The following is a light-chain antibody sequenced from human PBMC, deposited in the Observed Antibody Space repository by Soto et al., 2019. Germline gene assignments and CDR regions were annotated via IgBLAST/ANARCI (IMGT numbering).Light chain of an antibody. V-gene: IGLV1-40*01. CDR3: QSYDSSLSRSV. CDR2: ANI. J-gene: IGLJ2*01. CDR1: IFNIGRNT. Sequence: QSVLTQPPSASGTPGQRVTVSCSGSIFNIGRNTVSWYQQVPGTAPKLLIYANINRPSGVPDRFSGSKSGTSASLAITGLQAEDEADYYCQSYDSSLSRSVFGGGTKLTVL.